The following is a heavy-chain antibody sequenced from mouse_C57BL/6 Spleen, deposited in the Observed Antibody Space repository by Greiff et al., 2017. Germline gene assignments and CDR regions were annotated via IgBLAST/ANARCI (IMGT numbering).Heavy chain of an antibody. CDR2: IRSKSSNYAT. Sequence: EVQLVESGGGLVQPKGSLKLSCAASGFTFNTYAMHWVRQAPGKGLEWVARIRSKSSNYATYYADSVQDRFTISRDDSQSMLYLQMNNLKTEDTAMYYCVREEGYYDYDEHFDYWGQGTTLTVSS. CDR3: VREEGYYDYDEHFDY. V-gene: IGHV10-3*01. D-gene: IGHD2-4*01. CDR1: GFTFNTYA. J-gene: IGHJ2*01.